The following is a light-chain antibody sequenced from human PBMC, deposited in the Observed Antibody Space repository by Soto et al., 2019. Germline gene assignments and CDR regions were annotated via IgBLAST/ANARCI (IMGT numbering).Light chain of an antibody. J-gene: IGKJ5*01. Sequence: ELVLTQSPATLSLSPGEIATLSCMSSQSVGTYLAWFQQKPGQAPRLLIYDTSTRAAGVPARFSGSGSGTDFTLTISNLEPEDFAVYYCQQRSNWPPMSFGQGTRLEIK. CDR2: DTS. CDR3: QQRSNWPPMS. CDR1: QSVGTY. V-gene: IGKV3-11*01.